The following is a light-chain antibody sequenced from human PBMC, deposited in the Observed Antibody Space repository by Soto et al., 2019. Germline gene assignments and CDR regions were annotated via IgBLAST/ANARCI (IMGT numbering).Light chain of an antibody. CDR1: QSINSN. Sequence: EIVMTQSPAALSLSPGERATLSCRASQSINSNLAWYQQKPGQAPRLFIFRASSRATGIPARFSGSGSGTEFNLTINSLQSEDFAVYYCQQYNNWPRATFGGGTKVETK. CDR3: QQYNNWPRAT. CDR2: RAS. J-gene: IGKJ4*01. V-gene: IGKV3-15*01.